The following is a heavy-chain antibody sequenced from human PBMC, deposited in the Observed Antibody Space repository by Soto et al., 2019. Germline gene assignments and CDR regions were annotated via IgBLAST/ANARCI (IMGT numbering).Heavy chain of an antibody. CDR1: GFPFGNNA. CDR3: VKVWSGGKCLCKDV. J-gene: IGHJ6*02. D-gene: IGHD3-3*01. V-gene: IGHV3-23*01. CDR2: IGESGGRK. Sequence: EVQLLESGGGLVQPGGSLRLSCAASGFPFGNNAMTWVRQAPGKGLEWVATIGESGGRKYYADSVKGRFTISRDNSKSTLYLQTNTLRADDTAMYYCVKVWSGGKCLCKDVWGQGTTGIVS.